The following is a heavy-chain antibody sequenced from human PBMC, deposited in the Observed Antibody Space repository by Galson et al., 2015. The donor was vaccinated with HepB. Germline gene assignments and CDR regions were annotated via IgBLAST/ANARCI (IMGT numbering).Heavy chain of an antibody. V-gene: IGHV3-7*03. Sequence: SLRLSCAASGYTFTAHWMTWVRQAPGKGLEWVANIKHDGSETHYVDSVKGRFTISRDNAKTSVYLQMNSLRAEDTAVYYCATDGLLDNWGSLLYWDQGTLVSVSS. CDR2: IKHDGSET. CDR1: GYTFTAHW. CDR3: ATDGLLDNWGSLLY. D-gene: IGHD7-27*01. J-gene: IGHJ4*02.